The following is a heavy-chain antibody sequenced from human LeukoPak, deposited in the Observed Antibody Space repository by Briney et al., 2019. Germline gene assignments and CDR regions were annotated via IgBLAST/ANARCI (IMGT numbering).Heavy chain of an antibody. J-gene: IGHJ4*02. V-gene: IGHV3-21*01. CDR3: ARDQEGYIWGSYRPYYFDY. CDR2: ISSSSSYI. CDR1: GSTFSSYS. Sequence: GGSLRLSCAASGSTFSSYSMNWVRQAPGKGLEWVSSISSSSSYIYYADSVKGRFTISRDNAKNSLYLQMNSLRAEDTAVYYCARDQEGYIWGSYRPYYFDYWGQGTLVTVSS. D-gene: IGHD3-16*02.